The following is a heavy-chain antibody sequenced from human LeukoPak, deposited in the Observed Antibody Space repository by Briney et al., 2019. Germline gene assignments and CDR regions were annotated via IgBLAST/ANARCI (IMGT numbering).Heavy chain of an antibody. CDR3: ARVVPAAIHFDY. D-gene: IGHD2-2*01. J-gene: IGHJ4*02. CDR2: IYYSGST. CDR1: GGPQWRQH. V-gene: IGHV4-59*11. Sequence: KAAEPLTLTCTLSGGPQWRQHGIGIRQPPGKGLEWIVYIYYSGSTNYNPSLKSRVTISVDTSKNQFSLKLSSVTAADTAVYYCARVVPAAIHFDYWGQGTLVIVSS.